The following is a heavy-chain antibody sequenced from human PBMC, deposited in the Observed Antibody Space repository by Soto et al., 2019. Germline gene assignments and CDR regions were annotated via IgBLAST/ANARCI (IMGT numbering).Heavy chain of an antibody. CDR3: AKDRLAGNFDY. V-gene: IGHV3-23*01. CDR2: IRNTSGGT. J-gene: IGHJ4*02. CDR1: GFTFNNYA. Sequence: GGSLRLSCAASGFTFNNYAMNWVRQAPGMGLEWVETIRNTSGGTYYADSEKGRFTISRDNSKNKLYLQMSSLRVEDTAVYYCAKDRLAGNFDYWGQGTQVTVSS.